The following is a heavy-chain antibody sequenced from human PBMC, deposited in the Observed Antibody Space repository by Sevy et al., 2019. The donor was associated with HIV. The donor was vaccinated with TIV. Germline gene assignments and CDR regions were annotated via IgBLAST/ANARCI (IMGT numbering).Heavy chain of an antibody. CDR3: AKDHYTAVPIFGVVPPGYYGLDV. Sequence: GGSVRLSCTTSGFTFNNHAMTWVRQAPGQGLEWVSTISGGGDTNYADSVKGRFTISRDNSKNTLFLQMNSLRAEDTALYYCAKDHYTAVPIFGVVPPGYYGLDVWGQGTTVTVSS. D-gene: IGHD3-3*01. CDR2: ISGGGDT. J-gene: IGHJ6*02. V-gene: IGHV3-23*01. CDR1: GFTFNNHA.